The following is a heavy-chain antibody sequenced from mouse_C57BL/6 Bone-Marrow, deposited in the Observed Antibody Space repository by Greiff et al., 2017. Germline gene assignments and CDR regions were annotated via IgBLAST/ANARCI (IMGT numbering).Heavy chain of an antibody. CDR1: GFNIKDDY. J-gene: IGHJ1*03. CDR3: TTLILRRYHSYWYFDV. Sequence: VQLQQSGAELVRPGASVKLSCTASGFNIKDDYMHWVKQRPEQGLEWIGWIDPENGDTEYAAKFQGKATITADTSTNTDYLQLSSLTSEDTAVYYCTTLILRRYHSYWYFDVWGTGTTVTVSS. CDR2: IDPENGDT. D-gene: IGHD1-1*01. V-gene: IGHV14-4*01.